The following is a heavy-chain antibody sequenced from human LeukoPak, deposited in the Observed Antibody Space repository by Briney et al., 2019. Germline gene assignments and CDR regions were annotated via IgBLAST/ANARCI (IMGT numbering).Heavy chain of an antibody. Sequence: GGSLRLSCAASGFTFSRYWMHWVRQAPGKGLVWVSRINSDGSSTTYADSVKGRFTFSRDNAKNTLYLQMNSLRADDTAVYYCARGGQYYYYDCSAYSDAFDIWGQGTMVTVSS. CDR1: GFTFSRYW. V-gene: IGHV3-74*01. CDR3: ARGGQYYYYDCSAYSDAFDI. D-gene: IGHD3-22*01. CDR2: INSDGSST. J-gene: IGHJ3*02.